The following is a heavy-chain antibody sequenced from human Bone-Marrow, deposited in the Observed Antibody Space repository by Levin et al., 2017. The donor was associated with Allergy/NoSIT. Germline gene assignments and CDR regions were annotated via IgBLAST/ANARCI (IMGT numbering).Heavy chain of an antibody. Sequence: GESLRLSCAASGFTFSSFRMHWVRQAPGKGLLWVSLIARDGSGTNYADSVKGRFTVSRDNAKNTVSLQMDSLRAEDTAVYYCARDGGGLAVWGQGTTVTVSS. D-gene: IGHD3-10*01. CDR2: IARDGSGT. CDR3: ARDGGGLAV. V-gene: IGHV3-74*01. CDR1: GFTFSSFR. J-gene: IGHJ6*02.